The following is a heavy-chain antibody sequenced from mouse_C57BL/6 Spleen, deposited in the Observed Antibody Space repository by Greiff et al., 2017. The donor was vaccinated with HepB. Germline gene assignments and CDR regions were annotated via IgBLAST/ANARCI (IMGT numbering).Heavy chain of an antibody. CDR3: AREGNLLPSFAY. V-gene: IGHV5-4*01. D-gene: IGHD1-1*01. J-gene: IGHJ3*01. Sequence: DVMLVESGGGLVKPGGSLKLSCAASGFTFSSYAMSWVRQTPEKRLEWVATISDGGSYTYYPDNVKGRFTISRDNAKNNLYLQMSHLKSEDTAMYYCAREGNLLPSFAYWGQGTLVTVSA. CDR1: GFTFSSYA. CDR2: ISDGGSYT.